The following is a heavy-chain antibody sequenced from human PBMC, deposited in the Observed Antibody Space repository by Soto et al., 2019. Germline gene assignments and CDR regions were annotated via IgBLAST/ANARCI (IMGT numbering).Heavy chain of an antibody. CDR3: ARDKGVDSGTYYPYYSLDV. CDR1: GGSISSGGYY. Sequence: QVQLQESGPGLVKPSQTLSLTCTVSGGSISSGGYYWSWMPPHPGQGLEWIGHIYYSGSNHYNPPLKSRVSLSVDTSKNQLSLKQSSVTAADTALYYCARDKGVDSGTYYPYYSLDVWGQGSTLTVS. CDR2: IYYSGSN. D-gene: IGHD1-26*01. J-gene: IGHJ6*02. V-gene: IGHV4-31*03.